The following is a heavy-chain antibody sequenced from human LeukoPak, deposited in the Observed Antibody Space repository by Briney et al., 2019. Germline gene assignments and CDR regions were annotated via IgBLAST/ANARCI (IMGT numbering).Heavy chain of an antibody. J-gene: IGHJ4*02. D-gene: IGHD5-12*01. CDR3: ARTIYSGYDY. CDR2: IYTSGST. CDR1: VGSISSGSYY. V-gene: IGHV4-61*02. Sequence: PSETLSLTCTVSVGSISSGSYYWSWIRQPAGKGLEWIGRIYTSGSTNYNPSLKSRVTISVDTSKNQFSLKLSSVTAADTAVYYCARTIYSGYDYWGQGTLVTVSS.